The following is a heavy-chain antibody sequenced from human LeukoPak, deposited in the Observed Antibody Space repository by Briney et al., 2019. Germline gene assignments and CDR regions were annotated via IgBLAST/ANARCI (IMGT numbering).Heavy chain of an antibody. D-gene: IGHD7-27*01. CDR2: IIPIFGTA. Sequence: WATVKVSCKASGGTFSSYAISWVRQAPGQGLEWMGRIIPIFGTANYAQKFQGRVTITTDESTSTAYMELSSLRSEDTAVYYCARGGPLGYYFDYWGQGTLVTVSS. J-gene: IGHJ4*02. CDR3: ARGGPLGYYFDY. V-gene: IGHV1-69*05. CDR1: GGTFSSYA.